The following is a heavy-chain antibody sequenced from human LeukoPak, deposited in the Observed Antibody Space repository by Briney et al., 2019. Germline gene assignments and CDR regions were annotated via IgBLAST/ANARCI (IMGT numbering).Heavy chain of an antibody. CDR3: ARLDYYGSGYFDY. CDR1: AVTISRYY. Sequence: SETLSLTCTGSAVTISRYYWSWIRQPPGKGLKWIGYIFYTESTNYNPSLKSRVTISVDTSKGQFSLNLSSVTAADTAVYHCARLDYYGSGYFDYWGQGTLVTVSS. D-gene: IGHD3-10*01. CDR2: IFYTEST. J-gene: IGHJ4*02. V-gene: IGHV4-59*01.